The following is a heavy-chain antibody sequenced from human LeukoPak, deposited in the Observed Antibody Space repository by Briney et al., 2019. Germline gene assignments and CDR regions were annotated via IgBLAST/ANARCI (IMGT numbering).Heavy chain of an antibody. J-gene: IGHJ4*02. D-gene: IGHD1-1*01. V-gene: IGHV3-30*03. CDR1: GLTLRSYG. CDR3: ASHRGEYTTGDFDY. CDR2: ISYDGNNK. Sequence: GGSVSLSCVPSGLTLRSYGMHWVRHARGKGGEWVSIISYDGNNKYYAASVKGRFTIAKDNSQNTMYLQMNSLRAEDTAVYYSASHRGEYTTGDFDYWDQGTLVTVSS.